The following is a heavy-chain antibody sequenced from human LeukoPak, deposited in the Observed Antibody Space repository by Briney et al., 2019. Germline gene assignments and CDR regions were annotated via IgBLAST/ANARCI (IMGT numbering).Heavy chain of an antibody. Sequence: SGPTLVNPTQTPTLTCTFSGFSLSTYGVGVAWIRQPPGKALEWLSLIYWDDDKRYTPSLKSRLTITKDTSKNQVVLTMTNMDPVDTATYYCAHTDLLSYSGSDFDSWGQGTLVTVSS. D-gene: IGHD3-10*01. CDR1: GFSLSTYGVG. CDR2: IYWDDDK. CDR3: AHTDLLSYSGSDFDS. V-gene: IGHV2-5*02. J-gene: IGHJ4*02.